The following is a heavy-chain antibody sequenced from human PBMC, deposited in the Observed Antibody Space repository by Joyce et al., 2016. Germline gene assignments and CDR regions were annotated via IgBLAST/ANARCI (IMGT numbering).Heavy chain of an antibody. CDR3: ARSQWLAPLMY. CDR2: INNSGVT. V-gene: IGHV4-34*01. CDR1: GGPFRGFF. J-gene: IGHJ4*02. Sequence: QVQLQQWGAGLLKPSETLSLTCAVSGGPFRGFFWTWVRQPPGKGLEGSGDINNSGVTNYNPSLNTRVTFSVYTSKNQFSLKLTSLSAADTAVYYCARSQWLAPLMYWGQGTPVTVSS. D-gene: IGHD6-19*01.